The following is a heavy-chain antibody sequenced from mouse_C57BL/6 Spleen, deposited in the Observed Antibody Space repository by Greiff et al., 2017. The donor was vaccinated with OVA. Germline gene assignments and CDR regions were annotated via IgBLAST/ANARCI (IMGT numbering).Heavy chain of an antibody. CDR2: INPNNGGT. V-gene: IGHV1-26*01. D-gene: IGHD2-12*01. CDR3: ARDYSHFFAY. CDR1: GYTFTDYY. J-gene: IGHJ3*01. Sequence: VQLQQSGPELVKPGASVKISCKASGYTFTDYYMNWVKQSHGKSLEWIGDINPNNGGTSYNQKFKGKATLTVDKSSSIAYMELRSLTSEDSAVYYCARDYSHFFAYWGQGTLVTVSA.